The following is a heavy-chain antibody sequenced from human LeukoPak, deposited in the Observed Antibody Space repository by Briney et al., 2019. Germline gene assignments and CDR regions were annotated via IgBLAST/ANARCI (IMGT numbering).Heavy chain of an antibody. CDR2: IYTSGST. CDR3: ARGGSGWYNYFDP. D-gene: IGHD6-19*01. V-gene: IGHV4-4*07. Sequence: ETLSLTCTVSGGSFRNYYWNWIRQPAGQGLEWIGRIYTSGSTNYNSSLKSRVTMSLDTSKYQISLKLTSVTAADTAIYYCARGGSGWYNYFDPWGQGTLVTISS. CDR1: GGSFRNYY. J-gene: IGHJ5*02.